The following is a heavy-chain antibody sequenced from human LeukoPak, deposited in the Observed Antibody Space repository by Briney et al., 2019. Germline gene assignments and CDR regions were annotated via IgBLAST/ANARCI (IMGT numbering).Heavy chain of an antibody. V-gene: IGHV3-7*04. D-gene: IGHD1-26*01. CDR3: ARAKGMGASRFDY. CDR2: IKQDGSEK. J-gene: IGHJ4*02. Sequence: PGGSLRLSCAASGFTFSSYWMSWVRQAPGKGLEWVANIKQDGSEKYYVDSVKGRFTISRDNAKNSLYLQMNSLRAEDTAVYYCARAKGMGASRFDYWGQGTLVTVSS. CDR1: GFTFSSYW.